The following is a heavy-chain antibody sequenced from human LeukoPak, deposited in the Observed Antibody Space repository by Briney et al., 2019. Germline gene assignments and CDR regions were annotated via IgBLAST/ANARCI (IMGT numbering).Heavy chain of an antibody. Sequence: SETLSLTCAVYGGSFSGYYWSWIRQLPGKGLEWIGEINHSGSTNYNPSLKSRVTISLDTSKNQFSLKLSSVTAADTAVYYCARANTAMVLYFDYWGQGTLVTVSS. V-gene: IGHV4-34*01. J-gene: IGHJ4*02. CDR2: INHSGST. D-gene: IGHD5-18*01. CDR1: GGSFSGYY. CDR3: ARANTAMVLYFDY.